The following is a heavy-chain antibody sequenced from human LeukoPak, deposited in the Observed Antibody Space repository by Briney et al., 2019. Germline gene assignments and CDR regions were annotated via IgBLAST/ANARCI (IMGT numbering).Heavy chain of an antibody. J-gene: IGHJ6*02. CDR1: GFSFSSFA. CDR3: ARDGNSGYDLTYYYGMDA. V-gene: IGHV3-30-3*01. D-gene: IGHD5-12*01. Sequence: GGSLRLSCAASGFSFSSFAMHWVRQAPGKGLEWVAVTPYDGNTKYYADSVLGRFTISRDNSKNTLYLQMNSLRPEDTALYYCARDGNSGYDLTYYYGMDAWGQGTTVTVSS. CDR2: TPYDGNTK.